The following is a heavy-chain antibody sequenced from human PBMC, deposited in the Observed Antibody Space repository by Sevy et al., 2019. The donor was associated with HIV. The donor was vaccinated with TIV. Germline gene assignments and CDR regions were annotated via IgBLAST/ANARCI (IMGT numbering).Heavy chain of an antibody. CDR2: IYYNGHI. D-gene: IGHD6-19*01. Sequence: SETLSLTCTVSGGSITSLYWNWIRQPPGKGLEWIANIYYNGHINYNPSLKRRVTLSLDTSKNQFSLRLSSVTAADTAMYYRAFVNAGGRGCSWGQGTLVSVSS. CDR3: AFVNAGGRGCS. J-gene: IGHJ5*02. V-gene: IGHV4-59*08. CDR1: GGSITSLY.